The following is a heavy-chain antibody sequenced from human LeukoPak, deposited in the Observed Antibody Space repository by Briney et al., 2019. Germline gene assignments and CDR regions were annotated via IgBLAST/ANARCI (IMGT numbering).Heavy chain of an antibody. V-gene: IGHV4-39*07. CDR2: IYYSGST. J-gene: IGHJ4*02. CDR1: GGSISSSSYH. D-gene: IGHD1-26*01. Sequence: SETLSLTCTVSGGSISSSSYHWGWIRQPPGKGLEWIGSIYYSGSTYYNPSLKSRVTISVDTSKNQFSLKLSSVTAADTAVYYCASLIVGATYYWGQGTLVTVSS. CDR3: ASLIVGATYY.